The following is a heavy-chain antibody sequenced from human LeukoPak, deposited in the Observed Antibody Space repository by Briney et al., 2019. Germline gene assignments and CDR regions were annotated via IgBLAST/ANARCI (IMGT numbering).Heavy chain of an antibody. CDR3: ARDPLTGSYGVNWLDP. CDR2: IRYDGSDK. V-gene: IGHV3-30*02. J-gene: IGHJ5*02. D-gene: IGHD1-26*01. Sequence: GGSLRLSCAASGFTFSSYGIHWVRQAPVKGLEWVAFIRYDGSDKYFADVVKGRFTISRDNSKNTVYLQMNSLRVEDTAIYYCARDPLTGSYGVNWLDPWGQGTLVTVSS. CDR1: GFTFSSYG.